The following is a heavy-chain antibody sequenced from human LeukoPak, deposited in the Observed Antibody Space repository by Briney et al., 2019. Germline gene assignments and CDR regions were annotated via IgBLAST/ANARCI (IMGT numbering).Heavy chain of an antibody. CDR2: IKQDGSEK. CDR1: GFTFSSYW. Sequence: GGSLRLSCAASGFTFSSYWMSWVRQAPGKGLEWVANIKQDGSEKYYVDSVKGRFTISRDNAKNSLYLQMNSLRAEDTAVNYCASSGSYWILFDYWGQGTLVTVSS. J-gene: IGHJ4*02. D-gene: IGHD1-26*01. V-gene: IGHV3-7*01. CDR3: ASSGSYWILFDY.